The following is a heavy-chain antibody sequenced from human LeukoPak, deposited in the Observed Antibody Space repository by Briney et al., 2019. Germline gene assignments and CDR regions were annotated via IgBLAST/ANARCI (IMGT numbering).Heavy chain of an antibody. CDR1: GGSISSYY. CDR2: IYTTGRT. J-gene: IGHJ4*02. V-gene: IGHV4-4*07. Sequence: SSETLSLTCSVSGGSISSYYWGWVRQPAGKGLEWIGRIYTTGRTDHHPSLNSRLTMSVDTSKNQFSLNLSSVTAADTAVYYGGRVGCMGSSWFLDYWGQGALVIVSS. CDR3: GRVGCMGSSWFLDY. D-gene: IGHD2-8*01.